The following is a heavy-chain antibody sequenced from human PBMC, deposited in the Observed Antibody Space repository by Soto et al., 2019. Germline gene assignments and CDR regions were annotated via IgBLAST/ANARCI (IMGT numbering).Heavy chain of an antibody. CDR3: ATVESCGGDCYYFQH. J-gene: IGHJ1*01. Sequence: QVQLLQSGPEVKKSGASVKLSCTASGYTSKTHYLQWVREAPGQGLQWMGLINRRGRGALYAQKFQGRVALTMDTSTRTVFLEMNSLRSEDTAVYYCATVESCGGDCYYFQHWGQGTVLTVSS. D-gene: IGHD2-21*01. CDR1: GYTSKTHY. V-gene: IGHV1-46*02. CDR2: INRRGRGA.